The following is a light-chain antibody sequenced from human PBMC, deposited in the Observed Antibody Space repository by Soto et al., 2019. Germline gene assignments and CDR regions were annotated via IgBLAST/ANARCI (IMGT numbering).Light chain of an antibody. Sequence: DIQMTQSPSTLSASVGDRVTITCRASQSVSYWLAWYQQKPGKAPKLLIYKASTLETGVPSRFSGSGSGTDFTLTISSLQPDDFATYYCQQYNGSPLTFGGGTKVDIK. CDR3: QQYNGSPLT. J-gene: IGKJ4*01. V-gene: IGKV1-5*03. CDR1: QSVSYW. CDR2: KAS.